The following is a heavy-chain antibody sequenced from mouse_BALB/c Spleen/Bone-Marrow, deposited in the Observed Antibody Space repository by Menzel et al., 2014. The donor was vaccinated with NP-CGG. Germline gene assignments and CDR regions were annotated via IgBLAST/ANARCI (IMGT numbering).Heavy chain of an antibody. Sequence: QVQLQQSGAELVRPGTSVKVSCKASGYAFTNYLIEWVKLRPVQGLEWIGVINPGSGGANYNAKFKGKATLTADKSSSTAYMQLSSLTSDDSAVYFCAREWTARAVDNWGQGTTLTVSS. J-gene: IGHJ2*01. CDR3: AREWTARAVDN. CDR1: GYAFTNYL. V-gene: IGHV1-54*01. D-gene: IGHD3-2*01. CDR2: INPGSGGA.